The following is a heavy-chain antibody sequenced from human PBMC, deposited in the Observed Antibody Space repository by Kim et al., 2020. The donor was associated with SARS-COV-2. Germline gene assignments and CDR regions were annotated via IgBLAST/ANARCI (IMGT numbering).Heavy chain of an antibody. CDR2: ISGSGGST. D-gene: IGHD3-10*01. CDR1: GFTFSSYA. Sequence: GGSLRLSCAASGFTFSSYAMSWVRQAPGKGLEWVSAISGSGGSTYYADSVKGRFTISRDNSKNTLYLQMNSLRAEDTAVYYCAKDFRFITMVRGVHDYWGQGTLVTVSS. J-gene: IGHJ4*02. CDR3: AKDFRFITMVRGVHDY. V-gene: IGHV3-23*01.